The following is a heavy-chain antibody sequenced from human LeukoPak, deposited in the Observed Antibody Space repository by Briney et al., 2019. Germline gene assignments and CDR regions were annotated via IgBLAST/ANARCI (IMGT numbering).Heavy chain of an antibody. CDR3: ARRSITMVRGVRGPPDY. J-gene: IGHJ4*02. Sequence: ASVKVSFKASGYTFTGYYMHWVRQAPGQGLEWMGWINPNSGGTNYAQKFQGRVTMTRDTSISTAYMELSRLRSDDTAVYYCARRSITMVRGVRGPPDYWGQGTLVTVSS. CDR1: GYTFTGYY. V-gene: IGHV1-2*02. D-gene: IGHD3-10*01. CDR2: INPNSGGT.